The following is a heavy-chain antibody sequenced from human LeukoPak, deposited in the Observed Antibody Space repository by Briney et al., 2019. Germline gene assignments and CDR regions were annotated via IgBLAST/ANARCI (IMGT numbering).Heavy chain of an antibody. V-gene: IGHV3-21*01. CDR1: GFTFSSYS. Sequence: PGGSLRLSCAASGFTFSSYSMNWVRQAPGKGLEWVSSISSSSSYIYYADSVKGRFTISRDNAKNSLYLQMNSLRAEDTAVYYCAGFIAAASTFWFDPWGQGTLVTVSS. CDR3: AGFIAAASTFWFDP. D-gene: IGHD6-13*01. J-gene: IGHJ5*02. CDR2: ISSSSSYI.